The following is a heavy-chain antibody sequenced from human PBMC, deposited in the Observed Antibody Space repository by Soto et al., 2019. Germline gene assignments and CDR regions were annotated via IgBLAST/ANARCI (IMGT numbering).Heavy chain of an antibody. CDR1: GGSISSGGYY. CDR2: IYYSGST. CDR3: ARVGKAAAGSLTLYYFDY. J-gene: IGHJ4*02. V-gene: IGHV4-31*03. Sequence: SDTLSLTCTVSGGSISSGGYYWSWIRQHPGKGLEWIGYIYYSGSTYYNPSLKSRVTISVDTSKNQFSLKLSSVTAADTAVYYCARVGKAAAGSLTLYYFDYWGQGTLVTVSS. D-gene: IGHD6-13*01.